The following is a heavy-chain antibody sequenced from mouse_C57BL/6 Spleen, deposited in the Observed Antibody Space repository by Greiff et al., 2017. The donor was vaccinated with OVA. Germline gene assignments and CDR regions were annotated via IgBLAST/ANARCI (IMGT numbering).Heavy chain of an antibody. CDR2: IDPEDGET. CDR1: GFNIKDYY. D-gene: IGHD2-2*01. V-gene: IGHV14-2*01. J-gene: IGHJ3*01. CDR3: AKATMVTTTGFAY. Sequence: VQLQQSGAELVKPGASVKLSCTASGFNIKDYYMHWVKQRTEQGLEWIGRIDPEDGETKYAPKFQGKATITADTSSNTAYLQLSILTAEDTAVYYCAKATMVTTTGFAYWGQGTLVTVSA.